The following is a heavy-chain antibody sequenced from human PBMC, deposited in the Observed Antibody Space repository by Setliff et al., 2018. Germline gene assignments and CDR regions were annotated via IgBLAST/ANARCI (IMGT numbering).Heavy chain of an antibody. D-gene: IGHD2-21*01. J-gene: IGHJ2*01. CDR1: GDSFSDYY. CDR3: ARAQVVFAISAPVWYFEV. CDR2: INHRGST. Sequence: PSETLSLTCAVYGDSFSDYYWSWIRQPPGKGLEWIEEINHRGSTNYSPSLRSRVTMSVDTSKNQFSLMLTSVTAADTAVYYCARAQVVFAISAPVWYFEVWGRGTQVTVSS. V-gene: IGHV4-34*01.